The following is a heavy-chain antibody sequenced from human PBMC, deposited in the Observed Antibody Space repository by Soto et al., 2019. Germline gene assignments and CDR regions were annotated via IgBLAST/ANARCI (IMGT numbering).Heavy chain of an antibody. J-gene: IGHJ4*02. Sequence: GGSLRLSCAASGFTLSSYSMHWVRQAPGKGLEWVALISYDGSDKDYADSVKGRFTISRDNSRNTLFLQMNSLRAEDTAVYYCARDYYKYYDSSGYYRSPAYWGQGTLVTVSS. CDR2: ISYDGSDK. D-gene: IGHD3-22*01. CDR1: GFTLSSYS. CDR3: ARDYYKYYDSSGYYRSPAY. V-gene: IGHV3-30-3*01.